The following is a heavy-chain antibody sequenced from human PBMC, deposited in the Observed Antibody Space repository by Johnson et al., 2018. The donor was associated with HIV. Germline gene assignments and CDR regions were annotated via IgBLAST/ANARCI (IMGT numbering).Heavy chain of an antibody. CDR3: ARDRRDDLYSHQLVLRGQNAFDI. D-gene: IGHD1-26*01. V-gene: IGHV3-13*01. CDR1: GFTFSSYD. CDR2: IGTAGDT. J-gene: IGHJ3*02. Sequence: VQLVESGGGLVQPGGSLRLSCAASGFTFSSYDMHWVRQATGKGLEWVSAIGTAGDTYYPGSVKGRFTIYRENAKNSLYLQMNSLRAGDTAVYYCARDRRDDLYSHQLVLRGQNAFDIWGQGTMVTVSS.